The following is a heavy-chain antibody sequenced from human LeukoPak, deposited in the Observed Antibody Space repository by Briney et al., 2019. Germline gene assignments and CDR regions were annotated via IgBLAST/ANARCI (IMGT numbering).Heavy chain of an antibody. J-gene: IGHJ5*02. CDR1: GFTFSSYA. V-gene: IGHV3-23*01. CDR3: AKDAPGYDFWSGQNWFDP. Sequence: GGSLRLSCAASGFTFSSYAMSWVRQAPGKGLEWVSAISGSGGSTYYADSVKGRFTISRDNSKNTLYPQMNSLRAEDTAVYYCAKDAPGYDFWSGQNWFDPWGQGTLVTVSS. CDR2: ISGSGGST. D-gene: IGHD3-3*01.